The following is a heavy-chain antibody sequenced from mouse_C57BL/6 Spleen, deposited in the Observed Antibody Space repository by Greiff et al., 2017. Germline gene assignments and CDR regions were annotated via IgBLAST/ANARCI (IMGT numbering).Heavy chain of an antibody. CDR1: GYTFTEYT. CDR2: FYPGSGST. Sequence: VQLQQSGAELVKPGASVKLSCKASGYTFTEYTIHWVKQRSGQGLEWIGWFYPGSGSTNYNEKFKDKATLTADKSSSTVYMELSRLTDEASAVYVCGRLERSGWDGFADWGQGTLVTVSA. J-gene: IGHJ3*01. CDR3: GRLERSGWDGFAD. V-gene: IGHV1-62-2*01. D-gene: IGHD4-1*01.